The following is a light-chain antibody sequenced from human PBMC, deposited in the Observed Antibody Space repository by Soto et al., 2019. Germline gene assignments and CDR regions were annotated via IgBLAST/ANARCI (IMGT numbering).Light chain of an antibody. V-gene: IGKV3-15*01. J-gene: IGKJ3*01. CDR3: QQYINWPFT. CDR2: GAS. Sequence: EIVMTQSPATLSVSPGERATLSCRASQSVSSNLAWYQHKPGQAPRLLIYGASTRATGIPARFSGSGSGTEFTLTISSLQSEDFAVYYCQQYINWPFTFGPGTKVDIK. CDR1: QSVSSN.